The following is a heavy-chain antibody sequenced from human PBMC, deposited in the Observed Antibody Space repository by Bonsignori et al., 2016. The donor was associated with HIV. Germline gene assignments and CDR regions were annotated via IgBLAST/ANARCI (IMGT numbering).Heavy chain of an antibody. V-gene: IGHV4-34*01. CDR3: ARGRWYCSSTSCYIGGTWFDP. CDR2: INHSGST. Sequence: PGKGLEWIGEINHSGSTNYNPSLKSRVTISVDTSKNQFSLKLSSVTAADTAVYYCARGRWYCSSTSCYIGGTWFDPWGQGTLVTVSS. J-gene: IGHJ5*02. D-gene: IGHD2-2*02.